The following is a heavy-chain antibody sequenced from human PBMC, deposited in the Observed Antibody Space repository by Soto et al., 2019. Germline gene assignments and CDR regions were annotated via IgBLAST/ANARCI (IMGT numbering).Heavy chain of an antibody. Sequence: PGGSLRLSCTASGFTFGDYAMSWFRQAPGKGLEWVGFIRSKAYGGTTEYAASVKGRFTISRDDSKSIAYLQMNSLKTEDTAVYYCTRLSYYYDSSGYRTGRTFDYWGQGTLVTVSS. CDR3: TRLSYYYDSSGYRTGRTFDY. CDR2: IRSKAYGGTT. V-gene: IGHV3-49*03. J-gene: IGHJ4*02. CDR1: GFTFGDYA. D-gene: IGHD3-22*01.